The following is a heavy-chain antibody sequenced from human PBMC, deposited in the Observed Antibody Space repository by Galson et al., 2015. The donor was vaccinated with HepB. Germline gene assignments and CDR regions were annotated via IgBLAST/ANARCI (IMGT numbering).Heavy chain of an antibody. CDR2: IYHPGST. J-gene: IGHJ5*02. CDR3: ASLGYCSGEHDCYSTS. D-gene: IGHD2-15*01. V-gene: IGHV4-4*02. Sequence: TLSLTCTVSGASISSRNLWTWVRQPPGKGLEWIGEIYHPGSTNYNPSVKSRVTISVDSSKNHFSLDLNSMTAADTAVYYCASLGYCSGEHDCYSTSWGQGTLVTVSS. CDR1: GASISSRNL.